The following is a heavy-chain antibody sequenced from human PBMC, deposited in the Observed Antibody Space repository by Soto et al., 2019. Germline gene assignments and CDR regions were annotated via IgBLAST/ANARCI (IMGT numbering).Heavy chain of an antibody. D-gene: IGHD5-18*01. CDR2: IKTTTDGGTT. CDR3: TTEIHGYRDSVY. Sequence: PGGSLRLSCAASGFTFSNAWLSWVRQAPGKGLEWVGHIKTTTDGGTTDYAAPVKGRITISRDDSQNTLYLQMDSLNTEDTAVYFCTTEIHGYRDSVYWGRGTLVTVSS. J-gene: IGHJ4*02. V-gene: IGHV3-15*01. CDR1: GFTFSNAW.